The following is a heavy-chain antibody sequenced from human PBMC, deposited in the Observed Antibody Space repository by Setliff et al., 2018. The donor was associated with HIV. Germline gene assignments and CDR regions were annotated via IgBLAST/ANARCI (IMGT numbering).Heavy chain of an antibody. CDR2: ISSSGVST. J-gene: IGHJ5*02. CDR1: GFTFSNNA. Sequence: SCAASGFTFSNNAMSWVRQAPGKGLEWVSSISSSGVSTYYTDSVKGRFTVSRDSSQNTLYLQMNSLRAEDSAIYYCAKEDIQQLLFGHWGQGTLITVSS. V-gene: IGHV3-23*01. CDR3: AKEDIQQLLFGH. D-gene: IGHD1-1*01.